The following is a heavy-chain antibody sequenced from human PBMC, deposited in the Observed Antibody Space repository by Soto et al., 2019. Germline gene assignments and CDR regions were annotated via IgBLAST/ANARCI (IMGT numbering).Heavy chain of an antibody. CDR1: GYSFTSYW. D-gene: IGHD3-16*02. Sequence: GESLKISCKGSGYSFTSYWIGWVRQMPGKGLEWMGIIYPGDSDTRYSPSFQGQVTISADKSISTAYLQWSSLKASDTAMYYCARRKNIDYIWGSYRYTGFPIDDDAFDIWGQGTMVTVSS. CDR3: ARRKNIDYIWGSYRYTGFPIDDDAFDI. CDR2: IYPGDSDT. V-gene: IGHV5-51*01. J-gene: IGHJ3*02.